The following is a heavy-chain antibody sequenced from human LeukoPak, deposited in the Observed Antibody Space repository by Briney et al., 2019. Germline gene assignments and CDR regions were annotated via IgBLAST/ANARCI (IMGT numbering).Heavy chain of an antibody. J-gene: IGHJ3*01. CDR2: INPDNGKT. Sequence: ASVTVSCKASGYNFNSYYIHWVRQAPGQGLTWMGWINPDNGKTKYEPRFQGRVTMTWDTSINTAYVDLTGLRSDDTAVYYCARDEPAVSVVDAFDVWAQGTVVTVSS. V-gene: IGHV1-2*02. D-gene: IGHD2/OR15-2a*01. CDR3: ARDEPAVSVVDAFDV. CDR1: GYNFNSYY.